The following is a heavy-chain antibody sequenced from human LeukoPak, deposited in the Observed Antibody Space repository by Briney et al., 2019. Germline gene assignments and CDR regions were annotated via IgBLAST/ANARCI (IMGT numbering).Heavy chain of an antibody. D-gene: IGHD3-10*01. CDR2: IYYNGNT. V-gene: IGHV4-38-2*02. Sequence: SETLSLTCTVSGYSISSGYYWGWIRQPPGKGLEWIGCIYYNGNTYYNPSLKSRVTISLDTSKNQFSLKLSSVTAADTAVYYCAREGKITMVRGVIRYYYMDVWGKGTTVTISS. J-gene: IGHJ6*03. CDR1: GYSISSGYY. CDR3: AREGKITMVRGVIRYYYMDV.